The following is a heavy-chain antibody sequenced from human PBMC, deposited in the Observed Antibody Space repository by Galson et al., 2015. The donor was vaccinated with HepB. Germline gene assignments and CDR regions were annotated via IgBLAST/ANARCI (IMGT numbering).Heavy chain of an antibody. CDR1: GGTFSNYA. V-gene: IGHV1-69*13. D-gene: IGHD1-7*01. Sequence: SVKVSCKASGGTFSNYAISWVRQAPGQGLEWMGGIVPIFNTPSYARKFQGRVTITADDSTSTAYMELSSLRSEDTAVYYCAREKATGTPYFFDYWGQGTLVTVSS. CDR2: IVPIFNTP. J-gene: IGHJ4*02. CDR3: AREKATGTPYFFDY.